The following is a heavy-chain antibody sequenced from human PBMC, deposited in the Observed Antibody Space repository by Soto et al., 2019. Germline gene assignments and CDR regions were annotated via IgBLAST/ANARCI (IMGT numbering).Heavy chain of an antibody. D-gene: IGHD3-3*01. CDR1: GFTFDDYA. Sequence: EVQLVESGGGLVQPGRSLRLSCAASGFTFDDYAMHWVRQAPGKGLEWVSGISWNSGSIGYADSVKGRFTISRDNSKNTLYLQMNSLRAEDTAVYYCAKYRSGTGFFDYWGQGTLVTVSS. J-gene: IGHJ4*02. CDR2: ISWNSGSI. V-gene: IGHV3-9*01. CDR3: AKYRSGTGFFDY.